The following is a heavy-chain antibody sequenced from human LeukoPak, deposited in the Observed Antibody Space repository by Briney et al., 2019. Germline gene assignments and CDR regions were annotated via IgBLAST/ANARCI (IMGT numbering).Heavy chain of an antibody. V-gene: IGHV1-18*01. J-gene: IGHJ4*02. D-gene: IGHD4-17*01. Sequence: ASVKVSCKASGYTFTSYGISWVRQAPGQGLEWMGWISAYNGNTNYAQKLQGRVTMTTDTSTSTAYMELRSLRSDDTAVYYRARGSPYGDGANYFDYWGQGTLVTVSS. CDR1: GYTFTSYG. CDR3: ARGSPYGDGANYFDY. CDR2: ISAYNGNT.